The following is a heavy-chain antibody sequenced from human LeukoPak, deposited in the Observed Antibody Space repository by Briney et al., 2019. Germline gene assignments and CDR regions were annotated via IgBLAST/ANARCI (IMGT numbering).Heavy chain of an antibody. D-gene: IGHD6-19*01. CDR1: GGSVSSGYYY. V-gene: IGHV4-61*01. J-gene: IGHJ5*02. Sequence: PSETLSLTCTVSGGSVSSGYYYWSWIRQPPGKGLEYIGYVHYSGSTNYNPSLKSRVIISVGTSKNQFSLKLSSVTAADTAVYYCATVTGSGWFDPWGQGTLVTVSS. CDR2: VHYSGST. CDR3: ATVTGSGWFDP.